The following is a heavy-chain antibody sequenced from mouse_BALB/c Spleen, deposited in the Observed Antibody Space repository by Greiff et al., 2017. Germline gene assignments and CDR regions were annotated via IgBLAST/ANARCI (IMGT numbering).Heavy chain of an antibody. CDR2: IYPGDGDT. J-gene: IGHJ1*01. CDR3: ARKETYYGNYLWYVDV. D-gene: IGHD2-10*01. CDR1: GYAFSSSW. Sequence: QVQLQQSGPELVKPGASVKISCKASGYAFSSSWMNWVKQRPGQGLEWIGRIYPGDGDTNYNGKFKGKATLTADKSSSTAYMQLSSLTSVDSAVYFCARKETYYGNYLWYVDVWGAGTTVTVSS. V-gene: IGHV1-82*01.